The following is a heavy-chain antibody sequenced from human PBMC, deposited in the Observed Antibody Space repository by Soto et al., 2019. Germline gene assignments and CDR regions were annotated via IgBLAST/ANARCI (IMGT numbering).Heavy chain of an antibody. D-gene: IGHD3-10*01. CDR1: GFTFGTTD. J-gene: IGHJ5*02. CDR3: VKNSGGFNT. CDR2: IAGSGGST. Sequence: QLLQSGGGLVQPGGSLTLSCAASGFTFGTTDMSWVRQAPGEGLAWVSTIAGSGGSTYYADSVKGRFTISRDNSRNTVYLQMNSLRGDDTALYYCVKNSGGFNTWCQGDLVTVSS. V-gene: IGHV3-23*01.